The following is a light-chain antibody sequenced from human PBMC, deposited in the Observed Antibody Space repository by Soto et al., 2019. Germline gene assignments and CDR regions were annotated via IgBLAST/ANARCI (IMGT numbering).Light chain of an antibody. V-gene: IGLV2-14*01. CDR1: SSDVGGYNY. Sequence: QSVLTQPASVSGSPGQSITISCTGTSSDVGGYNYVSWYQQHPGKAPKLMIYDVSNRPSGVSNRFSGSKSGNTASLTISGLQAEDEADYYCSSYTSSSTPPYVFGTRTKVTVL. J-gene: IGLJ1*01. CDR3: SSYTSSSTPPYV. CDR2: DVS.